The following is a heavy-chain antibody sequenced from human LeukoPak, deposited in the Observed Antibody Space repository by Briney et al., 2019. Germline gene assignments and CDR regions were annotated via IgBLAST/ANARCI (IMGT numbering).Heavy chain of an antibody. CDR3: ARAGSSSWYSDY. CDR2: INPNSGGT. J-gene: IGHJ4*02. Sequence: ASVKVSCKASGYTFTSYGISWVRQAPGQGLEWMGWINPNSGGTNYAQKFQGRVTMTRDTSISTAYMELSRLRSDDTAVYYCARAGSSSWYSDYWGQGTLVTVSS. CDR1: GYTFTSYG. D-gene: IGHD6-13*01. V-gene: IGHV1-2*02.